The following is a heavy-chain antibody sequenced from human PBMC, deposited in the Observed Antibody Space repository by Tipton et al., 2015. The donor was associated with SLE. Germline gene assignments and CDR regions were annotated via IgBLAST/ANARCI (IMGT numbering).Heavy chain of an antibody. CDR3: VRINSGASRLFDY. CDR2: LYAGGST. CDR1: GVSISTSRYY. Sequence: TLSLTCSVSGVSISTSRYYWGWIRQSPGQDLEWVGSLYAGGSTYFHPSLKSRASISMDTSKNQFSLRLRSVTAADTAVYYCVRINSGASRLFDYWGQGMLVAVSS. V-gene: IGHV4-39*07. J-gene: IGHJ4*02. D-gene: IGHD1-26*01.